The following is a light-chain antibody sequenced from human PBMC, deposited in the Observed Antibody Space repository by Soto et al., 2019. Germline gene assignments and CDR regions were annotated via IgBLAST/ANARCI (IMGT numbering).Light chain of an antibody. CDR2: DAS. CDR1: QSVTSN. CDR3: QHYNNWPLYT. J-gene: IGKJ2*01. Sequence: EIVLTQSPATLSVSPGEGATLSCRASQSVTSNLAWYQQKPGQAPRLLIYDASTRATGIPARFSCSGSGTEFTLTIRSLQSEDFAIYYCQHYNNWPLYTFGQGTQLEIK. V-gene: IGKV3-15*01.